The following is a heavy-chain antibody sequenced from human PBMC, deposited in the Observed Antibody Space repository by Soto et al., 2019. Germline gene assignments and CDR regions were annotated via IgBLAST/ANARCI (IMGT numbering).Heavy chain of an antibody. CDR3: AREAAGILNWFDP. CDR1: GGSISSGGYY. Sequence: QVQLQESGPGLVKPSQTLSLTCTVSGGSISSGGYYWSWIRQHPGKGLEWIGYIYYSGSTYYNPSLKSRVTLSVDQSKNQFSLKLSSVTAADTAVYYCAREAAGILNWFDPWGQGTLVTVSS. V-gene: IGHV4-31*03. CDR2: IYYSGST. D-gene: IGHD6-25*01. J-gene: IGHJ5*02.